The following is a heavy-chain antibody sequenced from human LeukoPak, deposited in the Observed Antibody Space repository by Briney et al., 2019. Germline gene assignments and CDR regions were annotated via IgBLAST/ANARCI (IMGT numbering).Heavy chain of an antibody. J-gene: IGHJ4*02. D-gene: IGHD1-26*01. V-gene: IGHV3-64*02. Sequence: PGGSLRLSCAASGFTFSNYAMHWVRQAPGKGLEYISSISSDGGSTYYADSVKGRFTISRDNSKNTLYLQMGRLRAEDMAVYYCVRSNNIVGATYFDYWGQGTLVTVSS. CDR3: VRSNNIVGATYFDY. CDR2: ISSDGGST. CDR1: GFTFSNYA.